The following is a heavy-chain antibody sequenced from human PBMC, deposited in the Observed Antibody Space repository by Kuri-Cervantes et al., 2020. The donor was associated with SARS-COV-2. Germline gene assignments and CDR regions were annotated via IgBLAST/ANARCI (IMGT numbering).Heavy chain of an antibody. V-gene: IGHV3-30*18. J-gene: IGHJ6*02. CDR3: AKGRGWFGELLRGAYYYYGMDV. CDR2: ISYDGSNK. CDR1: GFTFSSYG. Sequence: GESLKISCAASGFTFSSYGMHWVRQAPGKGLEWVAVISYDGSNKYYADSVKGRFTISRDNSKNTPYLQMNSLRAEDTAVYYCAKGRGWFGELLRGAYYYYGMDVWGQGTTVTVSS. D-gene: IGHD3-10*01.